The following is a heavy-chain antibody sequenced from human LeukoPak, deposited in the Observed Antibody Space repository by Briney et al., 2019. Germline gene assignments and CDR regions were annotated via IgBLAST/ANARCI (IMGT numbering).Heavy chain of an antibody. Sequence: QTGGSLRLSCAASGFTFDDYTMHWVRQAPGKGLEWVSLIIWDGGSTYYADSVKGRFTISRDNSINTLYLQMSSLRPEDTAVYYCAKRGFDPSDYYMDVWGKGTTVTVSS. CDR3: AKRGFDPSDYYMDV. V-gene: IGHV3-43*01. D-gene: IGHD3-9*01. J-gene: IGHJ6*03. CDR1: GFTFDDYT. CDR2: IIWDGGST.